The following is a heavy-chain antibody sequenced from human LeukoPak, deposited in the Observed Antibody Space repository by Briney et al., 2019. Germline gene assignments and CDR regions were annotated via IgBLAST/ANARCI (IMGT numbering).Heavy chain of an antibody. V-gene: IGHV3-7*03. J-gene: IGHJ3*01. CDR1: GFTFSGFW. CDR3: ARSSYSSSPSV. CDR2: INSDGSEG. D-gene: IGHD6-6*01. Sequence: GGSLRLSCAVSGFTFSGFWMSWSRQAPGKGLEWVASINSDGSEGYYADVVKGRFTISRDNAKNSLYLQINSLRAEDTAVYYCARSSYSSSPSVWGQGTMVTVSS.